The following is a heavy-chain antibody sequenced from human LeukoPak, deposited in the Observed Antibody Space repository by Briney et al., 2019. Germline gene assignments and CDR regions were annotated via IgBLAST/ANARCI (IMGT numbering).Heavy chain of an antibody. CDR1: GFSFSNAW. Sequence: PGGSLRLSCAASGFSFSNAWMNWVRQVAGKGLEWVGRIKSKTDGGTTDYAAPVKGRFTMSRDDSKNTLYLQTNSLKTEDTAVYYCTTVRDRTHLFTGRWGQGTLVTVSS. CDR2: IKSKTDGGTT. CDR3: TTVRDRTHLFTGR. D-gene: IGHD1-14*01. V-gene: IGHV3-15*07. J-gene: IGHJ4*02.